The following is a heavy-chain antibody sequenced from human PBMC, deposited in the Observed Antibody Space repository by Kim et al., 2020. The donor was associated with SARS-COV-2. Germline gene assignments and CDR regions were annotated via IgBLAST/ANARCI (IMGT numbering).Heavy chain of an antibody. CDR2: IYYSGST. D-gene: IGHD2-2*01. Sequence: SETLSLTCTVSGGSISSSSYYWGWIRQPPGKGLEWIGTIYYSGSTYYNPSLKSRVTISVDTSKNQFSLKLSSVTAADTAVYYCARLKDSSISWKYYMDVWGKGTTVTVSS. V-gene: IGHV4-39*01. J-gene: IGHJ6*03. CDR1: GGSISSSSYY. CDR3: ARLKDSSISWKYYMDV.